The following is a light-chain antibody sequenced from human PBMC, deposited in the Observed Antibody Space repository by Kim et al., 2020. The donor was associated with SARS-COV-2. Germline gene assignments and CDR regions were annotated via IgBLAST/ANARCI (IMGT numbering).Light chain of an antibody. CDR1: ALPKQY. V-gene: IGLV3-25*03. J-gene: IGLJ2*01. Sequence: PGQTARITCSGDALPKQYAYWYQQKPGQAPVLVIYKDSERPSGIPERFSGSSSGTTVTLFISGVQAEDEADYYCQSADSSGTYVVFGGGTQLTVL. CDR2: KDS. CDR3: QSADSSGTYVV.